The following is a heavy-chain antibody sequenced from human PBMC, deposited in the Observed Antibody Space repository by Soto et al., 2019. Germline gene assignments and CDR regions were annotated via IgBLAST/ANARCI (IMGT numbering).Heavy chain of an antibody. Sequence: VGSLRLSCAASGFSSSNYAMNWVRQAPGKGLEWVSVISGSGGSASCADSVQGRFTISRDNSNNTLYLQMNSLRAEDTAIYSCVREASGWYSRGSFDFWGRGTMVTVSS. D-gene: IGHD6-19*01. J-gene: IGHJ3*01. CDR3: VREASGWYSRGSFDF. V-gene: IGHV3-23*01. CDR1: GFSSSNYA. CDR2: ISGSGGSA.